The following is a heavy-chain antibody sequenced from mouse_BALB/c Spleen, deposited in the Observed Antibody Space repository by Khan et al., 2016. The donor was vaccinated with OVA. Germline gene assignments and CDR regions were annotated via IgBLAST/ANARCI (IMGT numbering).Heavy chain of an antibody. D-gene: IGHD2-12*01. V-gene: IGHV1-7*01. CDR2: IDPNTGYI. CDR3: ARRGLYDIFTY. CDR1: GYTFITYW. J-gene: IGHJ3*01. Sequence: QVRLQQSGAELAKPGASLKMSCTASGYTFITYWIHWVKQRPGQGLEWIGYIDPNTGYIEFNQKFKDKATLTADKSSNTAYMQLTSLTSEDSAVYYWARRGLYDIFTYWGQGTLVTVSA.